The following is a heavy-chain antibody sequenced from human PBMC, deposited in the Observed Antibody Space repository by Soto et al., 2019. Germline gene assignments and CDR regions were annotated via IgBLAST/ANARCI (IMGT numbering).Heavy chain of an antibody. J-gene: IGHJ4*02. CDR1: GGSFSGYS. D-gene: IGHD3-22*01. CDR3: ARGRLGATSFYDSSSYRDEYYFDN. Sequence: QVQLQQWGAGLLKPSETLSLTCAVSGGSFSGYSWTWIRQPPGKGLEWIGEINHIESANYISSLKFRVTITVDTSKNQFSLKLSSVTAADTAVYYCARGRLGATSFYDSSSYRDEYYFDNWGQGTLVTVSS. CDR2: INHIESA. V-gene: IGHV4-34*01.